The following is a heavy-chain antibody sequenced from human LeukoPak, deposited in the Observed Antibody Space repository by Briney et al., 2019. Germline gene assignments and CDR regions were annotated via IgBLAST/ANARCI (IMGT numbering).Heavy chain of an antibody. CDR2: VIPHSGIA. J-gene: IGHJ6*03. CDR3: APPRMNYYGSGSHYSYYYVDV. CDR1: GGAFTRAA. V-gene: IGHV1-69*13. D-gene: IGHD3-10*01. Sequence: SVKVSCKAAGGAFTRAAVSWVRQAPGQGLEWMGGVIPHSGIADYAQKFQGRVTITADGSTSTAYMELKSLTSEDTAVYYCAPPRMNYYGSGSHYSYYYVDVWGSGTAVTVSS.